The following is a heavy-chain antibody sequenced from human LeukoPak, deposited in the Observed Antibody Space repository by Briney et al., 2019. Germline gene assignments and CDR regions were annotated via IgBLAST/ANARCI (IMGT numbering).Heavy chain of an antibody. Sequence: SETLSLTCSVSGDSISTSDDDWTWIRQPPGEGLEWIGYIYRSGSTHYNPSHKSRVTISLDTSKNQFSLEMNSVTAANTAVYYCAREVVVTAEIKYFDFWGQGTLVTVSS. D-gene: IGHD2-21*02. CDR2: IYRSGST. V-gene: IGHV4-30-4*01. CDR1: GDSISTSDDD. CDR3: AREVVVTAEIKYFDF. J-gene: IGHJ4*02.